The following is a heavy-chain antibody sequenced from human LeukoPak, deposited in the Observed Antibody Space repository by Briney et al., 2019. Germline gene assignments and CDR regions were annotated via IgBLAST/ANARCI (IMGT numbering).Heavy chain of an antibody. D-gene: IGHD1-7*01. Sequence: PSETLSLTCAVYGGSFSVYYWSWIRQPPGKGLEWIGEINHSGSTNYNPSLKSRLTISVDTSKNQFSLKLSSVTAADTAVYYCARELRRTKGWFDPWGQGTLVTVSS. CDR1: GGSFSVYY. CDR3: ARELRRTKGWFDP. J-gene: IGHJ5*02. V-gene: IGHV4-34*01. CDR2: INHSGST.